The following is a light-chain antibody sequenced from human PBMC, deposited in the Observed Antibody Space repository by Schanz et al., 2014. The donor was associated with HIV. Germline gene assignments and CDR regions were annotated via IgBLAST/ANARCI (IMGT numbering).Light chain of an antibody. CDR3: SSHAGSDKFGI. CDR2: DVS. Sequence: QSALTQPASVSGSPGQSITISCTGTSSDVGTYNLVSWYQQHPGKAPKLMIYDVSKRPSGVPDRFSGSKSGNTASLTISGLQAEDEADYYCSSHAGSDKFGIFGGGTKLTVL. V-gene: IGLV2-14*02. CDR1: SSDVGTYNL. J-gene: IGLJ2*01.